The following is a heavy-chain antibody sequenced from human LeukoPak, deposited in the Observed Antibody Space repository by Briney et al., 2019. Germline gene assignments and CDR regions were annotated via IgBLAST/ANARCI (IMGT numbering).Heavy chain of an antibody. V-gene: IGHV4-61*08. CDR1: GGSISSGGYS. D-gene: IGHD2-2*01. CDR2: IYYSGST. J-gene: IGHJ6*04. Sequence: PSQTLSLTCAVSGGSISSGGYSWSWIRQPPGKGLEWIGYIYYSGSTNYNPSLKSRVTISVDTSKNQFSLKLSSVTAADTAVYCCASVTLVVPAAPYYYYGMDVWGKGTTVTVSS. CDR3: ASVTLVVPAAPYYYYGMDV.